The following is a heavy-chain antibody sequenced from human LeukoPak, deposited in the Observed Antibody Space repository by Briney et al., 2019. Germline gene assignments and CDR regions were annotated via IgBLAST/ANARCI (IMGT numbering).Heavy chain of an antibody. J-gene: IGHJ2*01. Sequence: PGGSLRLSCAASGFTFSDYYMSWIRQAPGKGLEWVSYISSSSSYTNYADSVKGRFTISRDNAKNSLYLQMNSLRAEDTAVYYCARPFAVTTWYFDLWGRGTLVTVSS. CDR2: ISSSSSYT. D-gene: IGHD4-17*01. CDR1: GFTFSDYY. CDR3: ARPFAVTTWYFDL. V-gene: IGHV3-11*03.